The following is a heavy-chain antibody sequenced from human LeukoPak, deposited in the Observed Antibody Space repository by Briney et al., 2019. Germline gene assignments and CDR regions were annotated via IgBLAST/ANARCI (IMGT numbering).Heavy chain of an antibody. CDR3: ARDRGGQWELPYYFDY. CDR2: FDPEDGET. V-gene: IGHV1-24*01. D-gene: IGHD1-26*01. CDR1: GYTLTELS. J-gene: IGHJ4*02. Sequence: ASVKVSCKVSGYTLTELSMHWVRQAPGKGLEWMGGFDPEDGETIYAQKFQGRVTMTEDTSTDTAYMELSSLRSEDTAVYYCARDRGGQWELPYYFDYWGQGTLVTVSS.